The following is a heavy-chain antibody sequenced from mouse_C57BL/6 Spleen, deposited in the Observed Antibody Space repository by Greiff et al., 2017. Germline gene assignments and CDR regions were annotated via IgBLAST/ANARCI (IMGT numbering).Heavy chain of an antibody. CDR2: ISSGSSTI. Sequence: EVMLVESGGGLVKPGGSLKLSCAASGFTFSDYGMHWVRQAPEKGLEWVAYISSGSSTIYYADTVKGRFTISRDNAKNTLFLQMTSLRSEDTAMYYCAREGSYYSNYLDYWGQGTTLTDSS. V-gene: IGHV5-17*01. D-gene: IGHD2-5*01. CDR3: AREGSYYSNYLDY. J-gene: IGHJ2*01. CDR1: GFTFSDYG.